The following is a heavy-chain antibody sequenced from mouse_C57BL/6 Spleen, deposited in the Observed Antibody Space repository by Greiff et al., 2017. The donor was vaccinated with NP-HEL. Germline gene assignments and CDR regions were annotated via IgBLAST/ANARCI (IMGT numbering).Heavy chain of an antibody. CDR1: GYTFTDYE. Sequence: QVQLQQSGAELVRPGASVTLSCKASGYTFTDYEMHWVKQTPVHGLEWIGAIDPETGGTAYNQKFKGKAILTADKSSSTAYMELRSLTSEDSAVYYCTRSSLLFITTGVRYFDVWGTGTTVTVSS. CDR2: IDPETGGT. CDR3: TRSSLLFITTGVRYFDV. D-gene: IGHD1-1*01. J-gene: IGHJ1*03. V-gene: IGHV1-15*01.